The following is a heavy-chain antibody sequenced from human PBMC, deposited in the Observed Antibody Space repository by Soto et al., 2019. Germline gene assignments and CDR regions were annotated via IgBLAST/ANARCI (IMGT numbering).Heavy chain of an antibody. CDR2: VSSSSSYI. J-gene: IGHJ6*02. CDR3: ARDRDTTVTTGGYEEYYYYGMDV. Sequence: EVQLVQSGGGLVKPGGSLRLSCAASGFTFSSYSMNWVRQAPGKGLEWVSSVSSSSSYIYYADSVKGRFTISRDNAKNSLYLQMNSLRAEDTAVYYCARDRDTTVTTGGYEEYYYYGMDVWGQGTTVTVSS. V-gene: IGHV3-21*01. D-gene: IGHD4-17*01. CDR1: GFTFSSYS.